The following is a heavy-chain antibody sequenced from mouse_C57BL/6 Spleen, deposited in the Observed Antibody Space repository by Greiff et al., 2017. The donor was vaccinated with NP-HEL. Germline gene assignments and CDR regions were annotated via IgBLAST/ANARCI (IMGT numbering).Heavy chain of an antibody. Sequence: EVKVVESGGGLVKPGGSLKLSCAASGFTFSDYGMHWVRQAPEKGLEWVAYISSGSSTIYYADTVKGRFTISRDNAKNTLFLQMTSLRSEDTAMYYCARGGYYGSSWAMDYWGQGTSVTVSS. D-gene: IGHD1-1*01. V-gene: IGHV5-17*01. CDR3: ARGGYYGSSWAMDY. CDR1: GFTFSDYG. J-gene: IGHJ4*01. CDR2: ISSGSSTI.